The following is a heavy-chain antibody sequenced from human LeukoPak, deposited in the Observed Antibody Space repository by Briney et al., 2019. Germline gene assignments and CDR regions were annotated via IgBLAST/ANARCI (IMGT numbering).Heavy chain of an antibody. CDR2: GGSGGSK. CDR3: AKNGGRYYHSYYMDV. V-gene: IGHV3-23*01. Sequence: GGSLRLSCATSGFTFSSYAMSWVRQTPGKGLEWVSNGGSGGSKYYADSVKGRFTISRDNSKSTVYLQMNSLTAEDTAVYYCAKNGGRYYHSYYMDVWGKGTTVIVSS. D-gene: IGHD1-26*01. CDR1: GFTFSSYA. J-gene: IGHJ6*03.